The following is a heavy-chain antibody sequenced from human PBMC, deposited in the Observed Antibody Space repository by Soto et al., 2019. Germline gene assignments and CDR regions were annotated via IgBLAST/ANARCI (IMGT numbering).Heavy chain of an antibody. CDR1: GFTFSSFA. V-gene: IGHV3-23*01. CDR3: AKWGNDWGYYYYGMDV. J-gene: IGHJ6*02. CDR2: ISDSGVST. Sequence: GGSLRLSCAASGFTFSSFAMSWVRQAPGKGLEWVSAISDSGVSTYYADSVKGRFIIFRDNSKNTLYLQMDSLRAKDTALYYCAKWGNDWGYYYYGMDVWGQGTTVTVSS. D-gene: IGHD7-27*01.